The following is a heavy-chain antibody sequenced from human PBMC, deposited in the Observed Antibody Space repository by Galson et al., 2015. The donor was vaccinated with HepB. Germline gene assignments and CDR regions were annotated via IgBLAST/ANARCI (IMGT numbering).Heavy chain of an antibody. Sequence: PLRLSCAASGFTYSNAWMSWVRQAPGKGLEWVGRIKSETDGGTTDYAAPVKGRFTISRDDSKNTLYLQMNSLKTEDTAVYYCTTDMRVGTYYYDSSGYLDAFDIWGQGTMVTVSS. J-gene: IGHJ3*02. CDR3: TTDMRVGTYYYDSSGYLDAFDI. D-gene: IGHD3-22*01. CDR2: IKSETDGGTT. CDR1: GFTYSNAW. V-gene: IGHV3-15*01.